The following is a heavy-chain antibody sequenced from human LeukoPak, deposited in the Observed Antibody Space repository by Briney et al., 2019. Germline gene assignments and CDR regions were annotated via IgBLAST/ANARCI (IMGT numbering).Heavy chain of an antibody. CDR2: INHSGSI. Sequence: SETLSLTCAVYGVSFSGYYWSWIRQPPGKGLEWIGEINHSGSINYNPSLKSRVTISVDTSKNQFSLKLSSVTAADTAVYYCVTVVVPAAMRGYFDYWGQGTLVTVSS. CDR3: VTVVVPAAMRGYFDY. D-gene: IGHD2-2*01. J-gene: IGHJ4*02. CDR1: GVSFSGYY. V-gene: IGHV4-34*01.